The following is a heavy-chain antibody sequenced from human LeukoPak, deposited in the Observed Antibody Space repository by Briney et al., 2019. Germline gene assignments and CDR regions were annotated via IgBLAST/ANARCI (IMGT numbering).Heavy chain of an antibody. J-gene: IGHJ4*02. CDR3: VRGIAVAGTLDY. CDR2: ISYDGSNK. CDR1: GFTFSSYG. V-gene: IGHV3-30*03. Sequence: GRSLRLSCAASGFTFSSYGMHWVRQAPGKGLEWVAVISYDGSNKYYADSVKGRFTISRDNSKNTLYLQMNSLRAEDTAVYYCVRGIAVAGTLDYWGQGTLVTVTS. D-gene: IGHD6-19*01.